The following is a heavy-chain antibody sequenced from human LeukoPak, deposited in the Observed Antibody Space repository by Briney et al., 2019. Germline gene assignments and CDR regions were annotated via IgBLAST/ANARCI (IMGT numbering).Heavy chain of an antibody. D-gene: IGHD3-3*02. CDR1: VGSLTRYY. V-gene: IGHV4-59*01. CDR2: ISYSGST. Sequence: SQTLSLTRAVSVGSLTRYYWSWIRHPPGKGLECGGDISYSGSTTYNPPLTRRVTISQDTSKNNISLKLRALTAADTALYYCVGGRFLLAYWGRGTLVTVSS. J-gene: IGHJ4*02. CDR3: VGGRFLLAY.